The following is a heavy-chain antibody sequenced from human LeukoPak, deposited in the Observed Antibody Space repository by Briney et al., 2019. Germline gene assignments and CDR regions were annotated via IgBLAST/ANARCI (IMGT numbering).Heavy chain of an antibody. V-gene: IGHV3-30-3*01. CDR1: GFTFSSYA. D-gene: IGHD1-14*01. Sequence: GGSLRLSCAASGFTFSSYAMHWVRQAPGKGLEWAAVISYDGSNKYYADSVKGRFTISRDNSKNTLYLQMNSLRAEDTAVYYCARAGWDYYYYGMDVWGQGTTVTVSS. CDR2: ISYDGSNK. J-gene: IGHJ6*02. CDR3: ARAGWDYYYYGMDV.